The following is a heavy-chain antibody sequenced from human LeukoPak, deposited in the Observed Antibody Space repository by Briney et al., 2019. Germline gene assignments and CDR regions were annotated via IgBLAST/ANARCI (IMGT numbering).Heavy chain of an antibody. CDR3: AKAAAAPGFDF. CDR1: GFTSSSYA. D-gene: IGHD6-13*01. J-gene: IGHJ4*02. CDR2: VSGSGDRM. V-gene: IGHV3-23*01. Sequence: GGSLRLSCAASGFTSSSYALNWVHQAPGKGLEWVATVSGSGDRMYHADSVKGRFTISRDNSKNTIYLQMNSLRAEDTALYYCAKAAAAPGFDFWGQGTLVTVSS.